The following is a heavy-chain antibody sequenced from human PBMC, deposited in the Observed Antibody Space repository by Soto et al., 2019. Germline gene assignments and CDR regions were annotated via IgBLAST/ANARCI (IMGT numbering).Heavy chain of an antibody. CDR2: IYYSGST. D-gene: IGHD2-2*01. V-gene: IGHV4-31*03. CDR3: ARGVVVPAAIDWFDP. J-gene: IGHJ5*02. CDR1: GGSISSGGYY. Sequence: PSETLSLTCTVSGGSISSGGYYWSWIRQHPGKGLEWIGYIYYSGSTYYNPSLKSRVTISVDTSKNQFSLKLSSVTAADTAVYYCARGVVVPAAIDWFDPWGQGTLVTVSS.